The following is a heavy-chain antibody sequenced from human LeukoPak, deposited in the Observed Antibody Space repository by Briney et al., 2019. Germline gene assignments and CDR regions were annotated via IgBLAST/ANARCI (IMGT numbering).Heavy chain of an antibody. CDR2: MNPNSGNT. CDR3: ARVNYYGSGAPPDYYYYGMDV. Sequence: VASVMVSCKASGYTFTSYDINWVRQATGQGLEWMGWMNPNSGNTGYAQKFQGRVTMTRNTSISTAYMELSSLRSEDTAVYYCARVNYYGSGAPPDYYYYGMDVWGQGTTVTVSS. D-gene: IGHD3-10*01. V-gene: IGHV1-8*01. J-gene: IGHJ6*02. CDR1: GYTFTSYD.